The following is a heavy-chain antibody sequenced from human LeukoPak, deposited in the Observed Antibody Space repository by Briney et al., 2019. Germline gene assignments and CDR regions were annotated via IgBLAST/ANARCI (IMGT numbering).Heavy chain of an antibody. CDR3: ARTPGSGSYSYYFDY. CDR1: GGSVSSGTYY. V-gene: IGHV4-61*01. Sequence: SETLSLTCTISGGSVSSGTYYWSWIRLPPGKGLEWIGYIYYSGSTNYNPSLKSRVTISVDTSKNQFSLKLSSVTAADTAVYYCARTPGSGSYSYYFDYWGQGTLVTVSS. J-gene: IGHJ4*02. CDR2: IYYSGST. D-gene: IGHD1-26*01.